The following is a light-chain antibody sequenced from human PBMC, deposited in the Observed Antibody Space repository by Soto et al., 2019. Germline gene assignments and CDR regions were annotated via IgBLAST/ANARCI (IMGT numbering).Light chain of an antibody. Sequence: ELVLTQSPDSLSLSPGERATLSCRASQRVRTYLAWYQQKPGQPPRLLIYDASTRATGVPARFSCSGSGTDFNLTISSLESEDFGVYYCQQIYSTLLTFGGGTKVEIK. CDR3: QQIYSTLLT. J-gene: IGKJ4*01. CDR1: QRVRTY. V-gene: IGKV3-11*01. CDR2: DAS.